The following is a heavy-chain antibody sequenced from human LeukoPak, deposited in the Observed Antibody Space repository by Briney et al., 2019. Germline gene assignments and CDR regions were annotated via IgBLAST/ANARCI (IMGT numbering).Heavy chain of an antibody. D-gene: IGHD1-14*01. Sequence: GGSLRLSCAASGFTFSSYWMHWVRQAPGKGLVWVSRINSDGSSTSYADSVKGRFTISRDNAKNTLYLQMNSLRAEDTAVYYCASKTGGRGNFDYWGQGTLVTVSS. V-gene: IGHV3-74*01. CDR2: INSDGSST. CDR1: GFTFSSYW. CDR3: ASKTGGRGNFDY. J-gene: IGHJ4*02.